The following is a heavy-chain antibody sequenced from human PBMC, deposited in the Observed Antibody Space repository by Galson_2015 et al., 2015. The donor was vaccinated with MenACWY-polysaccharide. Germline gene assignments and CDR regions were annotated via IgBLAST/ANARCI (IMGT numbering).Heavy chain of an antibody. CDR2: IYYSGST. D-gene: IGHD3-22*01. Sequence: ATLSLTCTVSGGSISNSYWSWLRPPPGGELEWIGYIYYSGSTNYNPSLKSRVTISLDTPKNQFSLKLTSVTAADTAIYYCARGYYDSRGYSNWFDPWGQGTLVTVSS. CDR3: ARGYYDSRGYSNWFDP. CDR1: GGSISNSY. V-gene: IGHV4-59*01. J-gene: IGHJ5*02.